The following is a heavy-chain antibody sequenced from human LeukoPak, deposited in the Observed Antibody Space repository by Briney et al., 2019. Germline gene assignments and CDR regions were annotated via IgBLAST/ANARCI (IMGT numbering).Heavy chain of an antibody. CDR2: TYYSGNT. CDR3: ARGGGFWSGLYYFDY. V-gene: IGHV4-38-2*02. D-gene: IGHD3-3*01. Sequence: PSETLSLTCNVSGYSITSGYFWGWIRQPPGKGLDWIGSTYYSGNTYYNPSLKSRVTISMDTSKNQFSLKLSSVTAADTAVYYCARGGGFWSGLYYFDYWGQGTLVTVSS. J-gene: IGHJ4*02. CDR1: GYSITSGYF.